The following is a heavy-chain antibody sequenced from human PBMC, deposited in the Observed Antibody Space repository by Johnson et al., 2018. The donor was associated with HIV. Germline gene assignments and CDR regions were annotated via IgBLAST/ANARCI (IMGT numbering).Heavy chain of an antibody. Sequence: VQLVESGGGVVQPGRSLRLSCAASGFTFSSYAMHWVRQAPGKGLEWVSYIGRSGSTFYYADSVKGRFTISRDNSKNKLYQQMNSLRAEDTAVYYCAKYDGYTCDVFDVWGQGTRVTVSS. CDR3: AKYDGYTCDVFDV. CDR2: IGRSGSTF. V-gene: IGHV3-48*01. D-gene: IGHD5-24*01. J-gene: IGHJ3*01. CDR1: GFTFSSYA.